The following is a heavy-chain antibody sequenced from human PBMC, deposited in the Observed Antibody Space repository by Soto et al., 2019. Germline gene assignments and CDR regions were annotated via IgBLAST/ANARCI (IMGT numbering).Heavy chain of an antibody. V-gene: IGHV3-11*05. Sequence: QVELVESGGGLVKPGGSLRLSCAASGLTFSDHYMSWIRQAPGKGLEWLSYISSSNTYTDYADSVKGRFTISRDNARNSLFLQMNSLRADDTAVYYCARSMKGGKNFDYWGQGTLVTVSS. CDR2: ISSSNTYT. J-gene: IGHJ4*02. CDR1: GLTFSDHY. D-gene: IGHD1-26*01. CDR3: ARSMKGGKNFDY.